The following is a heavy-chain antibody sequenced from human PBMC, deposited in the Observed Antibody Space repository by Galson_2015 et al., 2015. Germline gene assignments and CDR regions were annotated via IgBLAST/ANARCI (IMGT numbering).Heavy chain of an antibody. J-gene: IGHJ4*02. V-gene: IGHV4-34*01. CDR2: INHSGST. CDR1: GGSFSGFY. CDR3: AKGITGRDFDY. Sequence: SETLFLTCAVYGGSFSGFYWSWIRQPPGKGLEWIGEINHSGSTNYNPSLKSRVTMSVDTSKNQYSLKLSSVTAADTAVYYCAKGITGRDFDYWGQGTLVTVSS. D-gene: IGHD1-20*01.